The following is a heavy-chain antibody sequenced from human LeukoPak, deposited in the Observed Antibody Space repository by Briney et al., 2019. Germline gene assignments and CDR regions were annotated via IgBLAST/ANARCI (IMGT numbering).Heavy chain of an antibody. CDR3: ARLNEMVAAIPWFDP. CDR1: GGSVTGGGYY. CDR2: ASYSGGT. D-gene: IGHD2-15*01. Sequence: PSETLSLTCSVSGGSVTGGGYYWSWIRQHPGKGLEWIGFASYSGGTYYNPSLKSRVTISVDKSKNQFSLKLSSVTAADTAVYYCARLNEMVAAIPWFDPWGQGTLVTVSS. J-gene: IGHJ5*02. V-gene: IGHV4-31*03.